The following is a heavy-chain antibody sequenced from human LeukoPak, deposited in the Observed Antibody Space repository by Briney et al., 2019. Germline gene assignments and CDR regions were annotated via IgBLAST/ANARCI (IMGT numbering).Heavy chain of an antibody. CDR3: ARAPSPNYYFDY. CDR1: GYTFTGYY. D-gene: IGHD1-7*01. J-gene: IGHJ4*02. Sequence: ASVKVSCKASGYTFTGYYMHWVRQAPGQGLEWMGIINPSGGSTSYAQKFQGRVTMTRDTSTSTVYMELSSLRSEDTAVYYCARAPSPNYYFDYWGQGTLVTVSS. CDR2: INPSGGST. V-gene: IGHV1-46*01.